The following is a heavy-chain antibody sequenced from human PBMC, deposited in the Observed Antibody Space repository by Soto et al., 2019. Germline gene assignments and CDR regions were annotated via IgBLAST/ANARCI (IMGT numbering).Heavy chain of an antibody. CDR1: GGSISSYY. CDR3: ARGSVVRGVDY. D-gene: IGHD3-10*01. Sequence: SETLSLTCTVSGGSISSYYWSWIRQPPGKGLEWIGYIYYSGSTNYNPSLKSRVTISVDTFKNQFSLKLSSVTAADTAVYYCARGSVVRGVDYWGQGTLVTVSS. J-gene: IGHJ4*02. CDR2: IYYSGST. V-gene: IGHV4-59*01.